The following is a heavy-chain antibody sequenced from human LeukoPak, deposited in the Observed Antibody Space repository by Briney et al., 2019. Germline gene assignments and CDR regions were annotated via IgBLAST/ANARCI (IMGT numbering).Heavy chain of an antibody. CDR3: ARECGSTSCRDY. V-gene: IGHV4-34*01. CDR1: GGSFSGYY. Sequence: SETLSLTCAVYGGSFSGYYWSWIRQPPGKGLEWIGEINHSGSTNYNPSLKSRVTISVDTSKNQFSLKLSSVTAADTAVYYCARECGSTSCRDYWGQGTLVTVSS. D-gene: IGHD2-2*01. J-gene: IGHJ4*02. CDR2: INHSGST.